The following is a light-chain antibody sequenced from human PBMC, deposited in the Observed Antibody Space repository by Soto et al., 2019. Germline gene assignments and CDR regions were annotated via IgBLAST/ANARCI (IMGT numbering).Light chain of an antibody. V-gene: IGLV1-40*01. CDR2: GNS. Sequence: QAVVTQPPSVSGAPGQRVTISCTGSSSNIGAGYDVHWYQQLPGTAPKLLIYGNSNRPSGVPDRFSGSKSGTSASLAITGLQAEDEADYYRQSYDSSLSGSYVFGTGTKLTVL. CDR1: SSNIGAGYD. CDR3: QSYDSSLSGSYV. J-gene: IGLJ1*01.